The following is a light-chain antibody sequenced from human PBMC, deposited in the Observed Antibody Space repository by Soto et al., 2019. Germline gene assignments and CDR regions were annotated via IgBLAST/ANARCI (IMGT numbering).Light chain of an antibody. V-gene: IGKV1-5*03. CDR3: QQYDTLRWT. J-gene: IGKJ1*01. Sequence: DIQMTQSPSTLSSSVGDRVTITCRASQSIDTWLAWFKQKPGKAPKLLIYKASSLESGVPSRFSGSGSGTEFTLTISSLQPDDFATYYCQQYDTLRWTFGQGTKVEIK. CDR2: KAS. CDR1: QSIDTW.